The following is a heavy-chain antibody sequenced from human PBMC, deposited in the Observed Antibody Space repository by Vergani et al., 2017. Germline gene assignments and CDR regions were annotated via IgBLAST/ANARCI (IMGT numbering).Heavy chain of an antibody. CDR1: GGSISSSSYY. Sequence: QLQLQESGPGLVKPSETLSLTCTVSGGSISSSSYYWGWIRQPPGKGLEWIGSIYYSGSTYYNPSLKSRVTISVDTSKNQFSLKLSSVTAADTAVYYCARVKEGGAAAFGDPFDPWGQGTLVTVSS. D-gene: IGHD6-13*01. CDR3: ARVKEGGAAAFGDPFDP. J-gene: IGHJ5*02. V-gene: IGHV4-39*01. CDR2: IYYSGST.